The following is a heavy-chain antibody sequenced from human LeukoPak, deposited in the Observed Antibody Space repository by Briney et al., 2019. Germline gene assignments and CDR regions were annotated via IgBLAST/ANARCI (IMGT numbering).Heavy chain of an antibody. D-gene: IGHD4-17*01. CDR1: GGSTSTSSYY. CDR3: ARWNDADYDHYFDY. V-gene: IGHV4-39*01. CDR2: IYYSGST. J-gene: IGHJ4*02. Sequence: PSETLSLTCIVSGGSTSTSSYYWGWIRQPPGKGLEWIGSIYYSGSTYYNPSLKSRVTISEDTSKNQFSLKLSYVTAADTAVYYCARWNDADYDHYFDYWGQGTLVTVSS.